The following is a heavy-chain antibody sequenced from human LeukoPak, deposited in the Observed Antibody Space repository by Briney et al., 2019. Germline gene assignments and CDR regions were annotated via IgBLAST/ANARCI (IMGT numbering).Heavy chain of an antibody. V-gene: IGHV3-74*01. D-gene: IGHD1-26*01. CDR2: IYNPGSST. J-gene: IGHJ4*02. CDR1: GFTFSSYW. Sequence: PGGSLRLSCAASGFTFSSYWMHWVLQSPGKGLVWVSLIYNPGSSTTYADSVKGRFTISRDNAKNTLYLQMNSLRADDTAVYYCARDVRGTLDYWGQGTLVTVSS. CDR3: ARDVRGTLDY.